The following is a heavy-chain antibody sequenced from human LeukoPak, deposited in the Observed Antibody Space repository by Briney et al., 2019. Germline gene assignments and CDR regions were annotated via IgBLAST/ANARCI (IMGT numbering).Heavy chain of an antibody. D-gene: IGHD1-26*01. V-gene: IGHV1-69*06. CDR2: IIPIFGTA. CDR1: GGTFSSYA. J-gene: IGHJ4*02. CDR3: ARLSGNYYGGFYFDY. Sequence: SVKVSCKASGGTFSSYAISWVRQAPGQGLEWMGGIIPIFGTANYAQKFQGRVTITADTSTSTAYMELSSLRSEDTAVYYCARLSGNYYGGFYFDYWGQGTLVTVSS.